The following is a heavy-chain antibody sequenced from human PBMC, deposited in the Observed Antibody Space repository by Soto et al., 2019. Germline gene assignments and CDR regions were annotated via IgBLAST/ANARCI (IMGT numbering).Heavy chain of an antibody. D-gene: IGHD4-17*01. Sequence: EEQLVESGGGLVQPGGSLRLSCAASGFSFSSHIMYWVRQAPGKGLEWVSSINSGSTTIYYADSVQGRFTISRENDKNSLYLQMNSLRADDTAVYYCLNGDYYVGQGTLVTVSS. J-gene: IGHJ4*02. CDR1: GFSFSSHI. CDR3: LNGDYY. V-gene: IGHV3-48*01. CDR2: INSGSTTI.